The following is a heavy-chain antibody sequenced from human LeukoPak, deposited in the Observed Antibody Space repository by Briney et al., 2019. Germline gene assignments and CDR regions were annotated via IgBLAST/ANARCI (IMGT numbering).Heavy chain of an antibody. CDR3: AREIYGNPDY. V-gene: IGHV3-7*01. D-gene: IGHD4-17*01. J-gene: IGHJ4*02. CDR1: GFTFSNYW. CDR2: IKQDGSEK. Sequence: GGSLRLSCAASGFTFSNYWMNWVRQAPGKGLEWVANIKQDGSEKYYVDSVKGRFTISRDNAKTSLYLQMNSLRVEDTAVYYCAREIYGNPDYWGQGTLVTVSS.